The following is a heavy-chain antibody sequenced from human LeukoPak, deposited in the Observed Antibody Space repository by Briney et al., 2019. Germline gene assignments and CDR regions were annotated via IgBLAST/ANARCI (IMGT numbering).Heavy chain of an antibody. Sequence: GGSLRLSCAASGFPFSSYNMNWVRPAPGKGLEWVSWLQSSSRSLFYADSVKGRFTVSRDDAKNSLYLQLNSLRAEDTAVYYCERDSEPDFWSGYYCLDYWGQGTLVTVSS. CDR2: LQSSSRSL. V-gene: IGHV3-48*01. D-gene: IGHD3-3*01. CDR1: GFPFSSYN. CDR3: ERDSEPDFWSGYYCLDY. J-gene: IGHJ4*02.